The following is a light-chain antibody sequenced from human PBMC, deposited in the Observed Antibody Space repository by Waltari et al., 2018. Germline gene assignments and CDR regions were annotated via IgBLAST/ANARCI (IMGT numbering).Light chain of an antibody. CDR3: QQADSCPRT. J-gene: IGKJ1*01. CDR1: QTIGTW. V-gene: IGKV1-12*01. Sequence: DVQMTQSPSSVSASLGDRVTITCRASQTIGTWLAWYQQKTGKAPRLLIYGASVLHSGVPSRFSGSGSGTDFTLKINNLQPEDFAIYFCQQADSCPRTFGQGTKVEI. CDR2: GAS.